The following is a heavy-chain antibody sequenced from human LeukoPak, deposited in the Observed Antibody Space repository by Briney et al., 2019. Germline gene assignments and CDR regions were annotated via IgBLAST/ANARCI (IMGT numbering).Heavy chain of an antibody. D-gene: IGHD3-3*01. CDR3: AREGLSGYLKP. CDR2: IIPIFGTA. V-gene: IGHV1-69*13. J-gene: IGHJ4*02. CDR1: GGTFSSYA. Sequence: SVKVSCKASGGTFSSYAISWMRQAPGQGLEWMGGIIPIFGTANYAQKSQGRVTITADESTSTAYMELSSLRSEDTAMYYCAREGLSGYLKPWGQGTLVTVSS.